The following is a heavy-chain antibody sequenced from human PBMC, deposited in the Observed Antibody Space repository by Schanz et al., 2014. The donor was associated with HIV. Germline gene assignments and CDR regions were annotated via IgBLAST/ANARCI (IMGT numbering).Heavy chain of an antibody. CDR3: ARVKPYSSGWYGGYFQH. Sequence: QVQLVQSGAEVKKPGSSVKVSCKASGGTFMTYAISWVRQAPGQGLEWVGAFIPFFRTANNAQRFQDRVTITADESTNTAYMELRSLTSEDTAVYFCARVKPYSSGWYGGYFQHWGQGTLVTVSS. CDR1: GGTFMTYA. V-gene: IGHV1-69*01. D-gene: IGHD6-19*01. CDR2: FIPFFRTA. J-gene: IGHJ1*01.